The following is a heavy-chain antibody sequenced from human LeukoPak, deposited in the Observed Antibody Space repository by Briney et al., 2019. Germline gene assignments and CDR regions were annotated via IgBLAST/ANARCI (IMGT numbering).Heavy chain of an antibody. CDR2: IYHSGST. Sequence: PSETLSLTCTVSGGSISSSSYYWGWIRQPPGRGLEWIGSIYHSGSTYYNPSLKSRVTISVDTSKNQFSLKLSSVTAADTAVYYCARHVRPWIQLVIDYWGQGTLVTVSS. CDR3: ARHVRPWIQLVIDY. D-gene: IGHD5-18*01. CDR1: GGSISSSSYY. J-gene: IGHJ4*02. V-gene: IGHV4-39*01.